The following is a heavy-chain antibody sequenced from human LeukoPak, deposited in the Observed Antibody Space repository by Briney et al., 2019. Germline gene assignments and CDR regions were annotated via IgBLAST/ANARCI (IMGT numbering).Heavy chain of an antibody. Sequence: GGSLRLSCAASGFTFSSYAMHWVRQAPGKGLEWVAVISYDGSNKYYADSVKGRFTISRDNSKNTLYLQMNSLRAEDTAVYYCAKDYYGSGSYLGAIDYWGQGTLVTVSS. CDR2: ISYDGSNK. V-gene: IGHV3-30-3*01. J-gene: IGHJ4*02. D-gene: IGHD3-10*01. CDR1: GFTFSSYA. CDR3: AKDYYGSGSYLGAIDY.